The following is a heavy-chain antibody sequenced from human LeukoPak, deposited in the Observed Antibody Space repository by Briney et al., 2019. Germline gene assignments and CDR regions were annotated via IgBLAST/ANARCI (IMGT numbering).Heavy chain of an antibody. CDR3: ARENTIFGEAFDI. Sequence: GGSLRLSCAASGFTFSSYSMNWVRQAPGKGLEWVSSISSSSSYKYYADSVKGRFTISRDNAKNSLYLQMNSLRAEDTAVYYCARENTIFGEAFDIWGQGTMVTVSS. V-gene: IGHV3-21*01. J-gene: IGHJ3*02. CDR2: ISSSSSYK. CDR1: GFTFSSYS. D-gene: IGHD3-3*01.